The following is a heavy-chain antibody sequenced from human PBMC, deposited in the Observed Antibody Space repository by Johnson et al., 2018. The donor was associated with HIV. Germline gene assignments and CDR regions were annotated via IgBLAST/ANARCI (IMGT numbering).Heavy chain of an antibody. CDR1: GFTFDDYG. Sequence: VLLVESGGGVVRPGGSLRLSCAASGFTFDDYGMSGVRQAPGKGLEWVSGISWNSNNRDYADSVKGRFTISRDNAKKSLYLQMNSLRAEDTALYYCARVVVVVATVRVGAFDIWGQGTMVTVSS. CDR2: ISWNSNNR. CDR3: ARVVVVVATVRVGAFDI. V-gene: IGHV3-20*04. J-gene: IGHJ3*02. D-gene: IGHD2-15*01.